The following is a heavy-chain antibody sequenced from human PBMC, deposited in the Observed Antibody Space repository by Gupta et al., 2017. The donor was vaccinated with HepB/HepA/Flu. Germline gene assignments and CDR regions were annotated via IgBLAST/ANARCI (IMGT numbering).Heavy chain of an antibody. CDR2: ISRDGANT. Sequence: EVQLVESGGAVVQPGGSLRLSCAASGFTFNDHAMHWVRQPPGKGLQWVSLISRDGANTYYADSVAGRFAISRDNDKNFLYLQMNSLRTEDTALYFCARGSQWLVDNWGQGTLVTVSS. V-gene: IGHV3-43*01. J-gene: IGHJ4*02. CDR1: GFTFNDHA. CDR3: ARGSQWLVDN. D-gene: IGHD5-12*01.